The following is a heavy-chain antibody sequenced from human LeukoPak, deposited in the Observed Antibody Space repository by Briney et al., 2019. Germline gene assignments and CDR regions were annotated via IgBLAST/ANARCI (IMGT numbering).Heavy chain of an antibody. J-gene: IGHJ6*03. V-gene: IGHV4-30-2*01. CDR2: IYQSGSA. CDR1: GASVSSIGYS. D-gene: IGHD3-3*01. Sequence: SETLSLTCGVSGASVSSIGYSWSWIRQPPGRGLEWIGYIYQSGSASYNPSLKNRVTMSVDTSKNQFSLKLSSVTAADTAVYYCARNNGFGVGYYYMDVWGKGTTVTVSS. CDR3: ARNNGFGVGYYYMDV.